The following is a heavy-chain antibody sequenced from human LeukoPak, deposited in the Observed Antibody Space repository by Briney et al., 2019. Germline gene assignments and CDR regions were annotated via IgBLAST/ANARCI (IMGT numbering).Heavy chain of an antibody. Sequence: SVKVSCKASGYTFTSYDINWVRQAPGQGLEWMGRIIPILGIANYAQKFQGRVTITADKSTSTAYMELSSLRSEDTAVYYCARDLCSGGSCYPSGYFDYWGQGTLVTVSS. CDR3: ARDLCSGGSCYPSGYFDY. D-gene: IGHD2-15*01. CDR1: GYTFTSYD. CDR2: IIPILGIA. J-gene: IGHJ4*02. V-gene: IGHV1-69*04.